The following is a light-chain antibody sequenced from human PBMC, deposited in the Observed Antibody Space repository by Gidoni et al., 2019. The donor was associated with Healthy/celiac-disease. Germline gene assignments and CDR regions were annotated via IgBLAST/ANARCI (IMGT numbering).Light chain of an antibody. CDR2: SAS. CDR1: QSISSY. CDR3: QQSYSTPYT. Sequence: DIQITQSPSSLSASVGDRVTITCRASQSISSYLNWYQQKPGKDPKLLIYSASSLKSGGPSRFSGSGSGTEFTITISSLQPEDFATYYCQQSYSTPYTFGQGTKLEIK. V-gene: IGKV1-39*01. J-gene: IGKJ2*01.